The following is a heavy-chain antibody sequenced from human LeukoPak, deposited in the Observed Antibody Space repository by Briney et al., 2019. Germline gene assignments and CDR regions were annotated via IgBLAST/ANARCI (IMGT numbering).Heavy chain of an antibody. V-gene: IGHV3-21*04. CDR2: ISSSSSYI. J-gene: IGHJ4*02. D-gene: IGHD3-9*01. CDR3: ARVYTHYDILTGYPDY. CDR1: GFTFSSYS. Sequence: GGSLRLSCAASGFTFSSYSMNWVPQAPGKGLEWVSSISSSSSYIYYADSVKGRFTISRDNAKNSLYLQMNSLRAEDTAVYYCARVYTHYDILTGYPDYWGQGTLVTVSS.